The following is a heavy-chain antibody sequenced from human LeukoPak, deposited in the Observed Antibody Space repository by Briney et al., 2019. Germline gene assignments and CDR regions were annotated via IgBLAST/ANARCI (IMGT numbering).Heavy chain of an antibody. V-gene: IGHV3-23*01. J-gene: IGHJ4*02. CDR2: ISGSGAST. CDR1: GFTFDTYA. CDR3: AKDPHIVVVTAIPDLDF. D-gene: IGHD2-21*02. Sequence: GGSLRLSCAASGFTFDTYAMNWGRQAPGKGLEWVSTISGSGASTYYADSLKGRFTISRDNSKNTLYLQMNSLRAEDTAVYYCAKDPHIVVVTAIPDLDFWGQGTLVTVSS.